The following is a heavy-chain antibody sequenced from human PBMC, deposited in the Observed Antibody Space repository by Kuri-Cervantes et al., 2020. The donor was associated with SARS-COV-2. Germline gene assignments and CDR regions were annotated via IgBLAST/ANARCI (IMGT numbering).Heavy chain of an antibody. D-gene: IGHD3-3*01. CDR2: IYYSGST. CDR3: ATSGYYDFWSGYYFDY. CDR1: GGPIGISSYY. J-gene: IGHJ4*02. V-gene: IGHV4-39*01. Sequence: SETLSLTCTVSGGPIGISSYYWGWIRQPPGKVLEWIGSIYYSGSTYYNPSLKSRVTISVDTSKNQFSLKLSSVTAADTAVYYCATSGYYDFWSGYYFDYWGQGTLVTVSS.